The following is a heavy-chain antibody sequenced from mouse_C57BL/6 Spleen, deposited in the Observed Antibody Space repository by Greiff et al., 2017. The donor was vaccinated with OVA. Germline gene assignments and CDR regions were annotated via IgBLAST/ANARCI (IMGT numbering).Heavy chain of an antibody. CDR1: GYTFTSYW. J-gene: IGHJ1*03. Sequence: QVHVKQPGAELVKPGASVKMSCKASGYTFTSYWITWVKQRPGQGLEWIGDIYPGSGSTNYNEKFKSKATLTVDTSSSTAYMQLSSLTSEDSAVYYCATQPLITTVRYFDVWGTGTTVTVSS. CDR2: IYPGSGST. D-gene: IGHD1-1*01. V-gene: IGHV1-55*01. CDR3: ATQPLITTVRYFDV.